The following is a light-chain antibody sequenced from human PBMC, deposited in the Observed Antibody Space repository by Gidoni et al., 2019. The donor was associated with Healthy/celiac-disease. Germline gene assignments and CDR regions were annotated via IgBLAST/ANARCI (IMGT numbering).Light chain of an antibody. CDR3: QSYDSSLSVV. V-gene: IGLV1-40*01. Sequence: QSVLTQPPSVSGAPGQRVTISFTGSSSNIGAGYDVHWYHQLPGTAPKLLLYGNSNRPSGVPDRFSVSKSGTSASLAITGLQAEDEADYYCQSYDSSLSVVFGGGTKLTVL. J-gene: IGLJ2*01. CDR1: SSNIGAGYD. CDR2: GNS.